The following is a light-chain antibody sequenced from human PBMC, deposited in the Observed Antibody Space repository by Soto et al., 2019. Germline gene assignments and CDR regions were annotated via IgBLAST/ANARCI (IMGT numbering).Light chain of an antibody. Sequence: EIVLTQSPGTLSLSPGERATLSCRASQSVSSNYLAWYRQKPGQAPRLLIYGASSRATGIPDRFSGRGSGTDFTLTISRLEPEDFAVYFCQQYGSSPITFGQGTQLDIK. CDR3: QQYGSSPIT. V-gene: IGKV3-20*01. CDR1: QSVSSNY. CDR2: GAS. J-gene: IGKJ5*01.